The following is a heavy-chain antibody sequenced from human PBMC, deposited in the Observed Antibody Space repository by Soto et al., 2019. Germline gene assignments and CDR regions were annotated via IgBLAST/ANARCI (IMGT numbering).Heavy chain of an antibody. CDR3: GGTYDI. V-gene: IGHV3-7*05. J-gene: IGHJ3*02. CDR2: IRQDGSAE. CDR1: GFTFSSYW. Sequence: EVQLVESGGGLVQPGGSLRLSCAASGFTFSSYWMSWVRQAPGKGLEWVANIRQDGSAEHYVDSVKGRFTISRDNAKNSLYLQMNSLRVEYTAMYYCGGTYDIWGQGTMVTVSS.